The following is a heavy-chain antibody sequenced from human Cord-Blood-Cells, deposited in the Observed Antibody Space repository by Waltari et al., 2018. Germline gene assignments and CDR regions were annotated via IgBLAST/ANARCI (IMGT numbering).Heavy chain of an antibody. D-gene: IGHD3-16*01. CDR2: IYYSGST. J-gene: IGHJ3*02. Sequence: QVQLQESGPGLVKPSQTLSLTCTVSGGSISSGGYSWSCIRQHPGKGLEWIGYIYYSGSTYYNPSLKSRVTISVDTSKNQFSLKLSSVTAADTAVYYCAGLGDSGAFDIWGQGTMVTVSS. V-gene: IGHV4-31*03. CDR1: GGSISSGGYS. CDR3: AGLGDSGAFDI.